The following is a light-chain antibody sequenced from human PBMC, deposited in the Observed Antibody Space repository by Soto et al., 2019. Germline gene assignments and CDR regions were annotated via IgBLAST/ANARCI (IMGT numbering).Light chain of an antibody. CDR3: QQSYSTPWT. CDR1: QSISRY. Sequence: DIQMTQSPSSLSASVGDRVTITCRASQSISRYFNWYQQKPGKAPKLLIYAASSLQSGVPSRFSGSGSGTDFTLTIRSLQPEDFATYYCQQSYSTPWTFGPGTKVDIK. J-gene: IGKJ1*01. V-gene: IGKV1-39*01. CDR2: AAS.